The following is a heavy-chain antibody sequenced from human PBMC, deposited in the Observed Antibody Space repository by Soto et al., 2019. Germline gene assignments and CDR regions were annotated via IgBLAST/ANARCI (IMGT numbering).Heavy chain of an antibody. V-gene: IGHV3-23*01. CDR1: GFNFSGYA. Sequence: GPLRLSYAASGFNFSGYAMSWVSKAPGKGLEWVSAISGSGGSTYYADSVKGRFTISRDNSKNTLYLQMNSLRAEDTAVYYCAKDPTPSMVRGSYYFDFCGQGTLVTVSS. J-gene: IGHJ4*02. D-gene: IGHD3-10*01. CDR2: ISGSGGST. CDR3: AKDPTPSMVRGSYYFDF.